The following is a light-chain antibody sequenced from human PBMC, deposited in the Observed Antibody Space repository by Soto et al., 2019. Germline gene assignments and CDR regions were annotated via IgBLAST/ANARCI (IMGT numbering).Light chain of an antibody. CDR1: SSDVGGYNY. CDR2: EVS. V-gene: IGLV2-14*01. CDR3: SSYTSSSTLV. Sequence: QSALTQPASVSGSPGQSITISCTGTSSDVGGYNYASWYQQHPGKAPKLMIYEVSNRPSGFSNRFSGSKSGNTASLTISGLQAEDEADYYCSSYTSSSTLVFGTGTKVTVL. J-gene: IGLJ1*01.